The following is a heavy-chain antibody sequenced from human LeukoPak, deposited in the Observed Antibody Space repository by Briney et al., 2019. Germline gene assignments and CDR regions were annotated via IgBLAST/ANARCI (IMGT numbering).Heavy chain of an antibody. Sequence: GGSLRLSCAASGFTFSDYYMNWIRQAPGKGLEWVAVIWYDGSNKYYADSVKGRFTISRDNSKNTLYLQMNSLRAEDTAVYYCARGSSGWPAYYFDYWGQGTLVTVSS. V-gene: IGHV3-33*08. D-gene: IGHD6-19*01. CDR2: IWYDGSNK. CDR3: ARGSSGWPAYYFDY. J-gene: IGHJ4*02. CDR1: GFTFSDYY.